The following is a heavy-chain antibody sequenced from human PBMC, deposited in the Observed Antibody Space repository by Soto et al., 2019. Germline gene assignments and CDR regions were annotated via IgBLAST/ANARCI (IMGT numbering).Heavy chain of an antibody. CDR1: GGTFSSYT. V-gene: IGHV1-69*02. Sequence: QVQLVQSGAEVKKPGSSVKVSCKASGGTFSSYTISWVRQAPGQGLEWMGRIIPILGIANYAQKFQGRVTITADKSTSTDYMELSSLRSEDTAVYYCAKGYCSSTSCLTRPFDYWGQGTLVTVSS. D-gene: IGHD2-2*01. CDR3: AKGYCSSTSCLTRPFDY. J-gene: IGHJ4*02. CDR2: IIPILGIA.